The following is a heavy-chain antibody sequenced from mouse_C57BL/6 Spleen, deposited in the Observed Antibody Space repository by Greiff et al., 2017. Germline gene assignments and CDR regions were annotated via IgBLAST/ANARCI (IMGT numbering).Heavy chain of an antibody. J-gene: IGHJ3*01. CDR2: INPGSGST. CDR1: GYAFTNYL. Sequence: VQLKESGAELVRPGPSVKVSCKASGYAFTNYLIEWVKQSPGQGLEWIGVINPGSGSTNYNAKFKGKETLTADKSSSTAYLQLSSLTSADSAVYFGAYDDDLWFADWGQGTLVTVAA. D-gene: IGHD2-4*01. V-gene: IGHV1-54*01. CDR3: AYDDDLWFAD.